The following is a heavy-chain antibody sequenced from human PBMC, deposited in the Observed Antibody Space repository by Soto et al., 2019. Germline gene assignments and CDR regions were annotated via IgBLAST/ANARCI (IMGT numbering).Heavy chain of an antibody. CDR3: ARDFAYFDS. CDR1: GGSVKSGIYS. D-gene: IGHD3-3*01. V-gene: IGHV4-61*01. Sequence: PSETLSLTCTVSGGSVKSGIYSWSWIRQPPGKGLEWIGYVYHTGRTSYNPSLKSRVSISMDTSKNQFSLNLDSVTAADTAVYFCARDFAYFDSWGQGTLVTVSS. CDR2: VYHTGRT. J-gene: IGHJ4*02.